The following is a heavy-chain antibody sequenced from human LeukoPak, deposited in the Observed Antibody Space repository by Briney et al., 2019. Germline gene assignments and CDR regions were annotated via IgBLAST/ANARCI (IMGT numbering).Heavy chain of an antibody. Sequence: ASVKVSCKASGYTLTSYYMHWVRQAPGQGLEWMGIINASGGSTSYAQKFQGRVTMTRDTSTSTVYMELSSLRSEDTAVYYCARDSQVAATHGAFDIWGQGTMVTVSS. J-gene: IGHJ3*02. V-gene: IGHV1-46*01. CDR2: INASGGST. CDR3: ARDSQVAATHGAFDI. D-gene: IGHD2-15*01. CDR1: GYTLTSYY.